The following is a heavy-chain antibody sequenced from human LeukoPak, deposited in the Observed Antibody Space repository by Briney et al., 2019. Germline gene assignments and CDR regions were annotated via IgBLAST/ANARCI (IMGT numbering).Heavy chain of an antibody. CDR3: ARGGRFLDY. J-gene: IGHJ4*02. CDR2: INGGSSYI. D-gene: IGHD3-3*01. CDR1: GFTFSSYG. V-gene: IGHV3-21*01. Sequence: NPGGSLRLSCAASGFTFSSYGMHWVRQAPGKGLEWVSSINGGSSYIYYADSVKGRFTISRDNAKNSLYLQMNSLRAEDTAVYYCARGGRFLDYWGQGTLVTVSS.